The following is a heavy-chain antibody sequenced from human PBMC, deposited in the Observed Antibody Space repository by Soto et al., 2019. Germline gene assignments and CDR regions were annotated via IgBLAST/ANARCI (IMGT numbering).Heavy chain of an antibody. CDR3: TKSRRGILMVYGFGGTDV. V-gene: IGHV3-23*01. D-gene: IGHD2-8*01. J-gene: IGHJ6*02. CDR2: ISGSDADT. CDR1: GFTVSSHA. Sequence: GGSLRLSCAASGFTVSSHAMSWVRQAPGKGQEWVSTISGSDADTYYADSVKGRFTISRDSSSSTLYLQMNNLRGEDTAVYFCTKSRRGILMVYGFGGTDVWGQGTTVTVSS.